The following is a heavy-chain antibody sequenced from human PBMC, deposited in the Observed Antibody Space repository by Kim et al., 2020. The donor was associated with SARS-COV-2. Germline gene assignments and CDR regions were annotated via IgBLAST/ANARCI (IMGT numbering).Heavy chain of an antibody. CDR2: ISYDGSNK. CDR3: ARSLVRYYGSGPDY. V-gene: IGHV3-30*04. J-gene: IGHJ4*02. D-gene: IGHD3-10*01. CDR1: GFTFSSYA. Sequence: GGSLRLSCAASGFTFSSYAMHWVRQAPGKGLEWVAVISYDGSNKYYADSVKGRFTISRDNSKNTLYLQMNSLRAEDTAVYYCARSLVRYYGSGPDYWGQGTLVTVSS.